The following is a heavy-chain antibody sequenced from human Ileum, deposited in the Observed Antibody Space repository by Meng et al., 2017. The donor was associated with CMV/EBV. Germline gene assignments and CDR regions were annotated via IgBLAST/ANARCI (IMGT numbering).Heavy chain of an antibody. J-gene: IGHJ4*02. Sequence: DVQLVESGGGLVQPGGSLRLSCAASGFTFSDFWIYWVRQAPGKGLVWVSAISTDETNTHYADSVKGRFTISRDNAKNTVYLQMNSLRAEDTAVYYCARDIHYSFDYWGQGALVTVSS. CDR2: ISTDETNT. CDR3: ARDIHYSFDY. D-gene: IGHD3-10*01. V-gene: IGHV3-74*01. CDR1: GFTFSDFW.